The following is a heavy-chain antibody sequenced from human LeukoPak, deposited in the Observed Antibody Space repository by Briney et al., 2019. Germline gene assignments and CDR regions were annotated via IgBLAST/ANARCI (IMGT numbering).Heavy chain of an antibody. V-gene: IGHV4-59*01. D-gene: IGHD5-18*01. J-gene: IGHJ5*02. CDR3: ARDLGDTTNNWFDP. Sequence: PSETLSLTCTVSGGSISSYYWSWIRQPPGKGLEWIGYIYYSGSTNYNPSLKSRVTISVDTSKNQFSLKLSSVTAADTAVYYCARDLGDTTNNWFDPWGQGTLATVSS. CDR1: GGSISSYY. CDR2: IYYSGST.